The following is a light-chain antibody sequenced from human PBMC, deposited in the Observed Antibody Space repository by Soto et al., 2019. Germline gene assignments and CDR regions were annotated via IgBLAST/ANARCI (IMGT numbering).Light chain of an antibody. Sequence: DIQMTQSPSSLSASVGDRVTITCRASQGISNYLAWYQQKPGKVPKLLIYAASTLQSGVPSRFSGSGSGTDXAXTXSSLQPEDVATYYCQKYNGAPRAFGQGTKVEIK. CDR1: QGISNY. CDR2: AAS. CDR3: QKYNGAPRA. V-gene: IGKV1-27*01. J-gene: IGKJ1*01.